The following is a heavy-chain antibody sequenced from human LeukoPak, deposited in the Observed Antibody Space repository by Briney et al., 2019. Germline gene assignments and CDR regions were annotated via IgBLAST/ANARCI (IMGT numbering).Heavy chain of an antibody. CDR1: GFTFSSYW. CDR2: INSDGSST. J-gene: IGHJ5*02. CDR3: ARGYDFWSGYSWFDP. V-gene: IGHV3-74*01. D-gene: IGHD3-3*01. Sequence: GGSLRLSCAASGFTFSSYWMHWVRQAPGKGLVWVSRINSDGSSTSYADSVKGRFTISRDNAKNTLYLQMNSLRAEDTAVYYRARGYDFWSGYSWFDPWGQGTLVTVSS.